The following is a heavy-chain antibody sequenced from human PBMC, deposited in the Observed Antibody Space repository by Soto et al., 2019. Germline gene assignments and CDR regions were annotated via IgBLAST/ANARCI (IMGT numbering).Heavy chain of an antibody. J-gene: IGHJ5*02. D-gene: IGHD5-12*01. CDR2: TYYRSRWYN. CDR3: AGGSAYDESWFDP. Sequence: SQTLSLTCAISGDSVSTNRASWNWIRQSPSRGLEWLGRTYYRSRWYNDYAVSVKSRITINPDTSKNQFSLQLNSVTAEDTAVYYCAGGSAYDESWFDPWGQGTSVTVSS. V-gene: IGHV6-1*01. CDR1: GDSVSTNRAS.